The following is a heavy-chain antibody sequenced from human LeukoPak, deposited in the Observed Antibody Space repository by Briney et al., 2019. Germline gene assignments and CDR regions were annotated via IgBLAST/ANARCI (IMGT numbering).Heavy chain of an antibody. D-gene: IGHD6-13*01. Sequence: SETLSLTCTVSGGSIRNYYWSWIRQPAGKGLEWIGRIYSSGNTDYNPSLKSRVTMSLDTSKNQFPLKVNSVTAADTAVYYCARGLAATADRALDYWGQGTLVTVSS. J-gene: IGHJ4*02. CDR3: ARGLAATADRALDY. V-gene: IGHV4-4*07. CDR1: GGSIRNYY. CDR2: IYSSGNT.